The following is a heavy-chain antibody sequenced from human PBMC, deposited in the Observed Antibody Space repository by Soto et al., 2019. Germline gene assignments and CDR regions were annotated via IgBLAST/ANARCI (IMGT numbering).Heavy chain of an antibody. J-gene: IGHJ2*01. Sequence: GASVKVSCKASGYTFTSYGMNWVRQAPGQGLEWIGGIIPIFGTANYAQKFQGRVTITADKSTRTAYMELSSLRSEDTAVYYCARGPYSSARFPDWYFDLWGRGTMVTVSS. CDR2: IIPIFGTA. V-gene: IGHV1-69*06. CDR3: ARGPYSSARFPDWYFDL. CDR1: GYTFTSYG. D-gene: IGHD6-19*01.